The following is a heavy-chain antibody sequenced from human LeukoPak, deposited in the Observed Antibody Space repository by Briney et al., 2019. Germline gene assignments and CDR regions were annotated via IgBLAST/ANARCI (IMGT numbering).Heavy chain of an antibody. CDR2: ISGSGGST. J-gene: IGHJ4*02. CDR3: AKSPYYYDSSGYYYLGLDY. Sequence: GGSLRLSCAASGFSISNSAMSWVRQAPGKGLEWVSAISGSGGSTYYADSVKGRFTISRDNSKNTLYLQMNSLRAEDTAVYYCAKSPYYYDSSGYYYLGLDYWGQGTLVTASP. CDR1: GFSISNSA. D-gene: IGHD3-22*01. V-gene: IGHV3-23*01.